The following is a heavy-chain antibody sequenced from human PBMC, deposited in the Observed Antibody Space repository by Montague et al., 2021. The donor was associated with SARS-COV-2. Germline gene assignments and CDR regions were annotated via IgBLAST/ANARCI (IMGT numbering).Heavy chain of an antibody. CDR2: IYYSGST. D-gene: IGHD3-9*01. CDR3: ARHALGYFDWLNEGYFDY. V-gene: IGHV4-61*08. CDR1: GGSISSGGYY. J-gene: IGHJ4*02. Sequence: SETLSLTCTVSGGSISSGGYYWSWIRQHPGKGLEWIGYIYYSGSTNYNPSLKSRVTISVDTSKNQFSLKLSSVTAADTAVYYCARHALGYFDWLNEGYFDYWGQGTLVTVSP.